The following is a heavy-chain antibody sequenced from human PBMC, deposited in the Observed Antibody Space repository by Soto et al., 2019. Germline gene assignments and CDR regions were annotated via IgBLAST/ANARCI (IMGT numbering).Heavy chain of an antibody. J-gene: IGHJ6*02. D-gene: IGHD3-3*01. Sequence: QVQLVQSGAEVKKPGASVKVSCKASGYTFTSYDINWVRQATGQGLEWMGWMNPNSGNTGYAQKFQGRDTMTRNTPIRTAYMGLSSLRSEDTAVYYCARGRNYDFWSGYYTETRYYYGMDVWGQGTTVTVSS. CDR3: ARGRNYDFWSGYYTETRYYYGMDV. V-gene: IGHV1-8*01. CDR1: GYTFTSYD. CDR2: MNPNSGNT.